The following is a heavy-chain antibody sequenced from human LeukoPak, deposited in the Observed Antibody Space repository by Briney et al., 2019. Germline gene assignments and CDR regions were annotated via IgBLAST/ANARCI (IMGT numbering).Heavy chain of an antibody. V-gene: IGHV4-34*01. Sequence: SETLSLTCAVYGGSFSGYYWSWIRQPPGKGLEWIGEINHSGSTNYNPSLKSRVTISVDTSKNQFSLKLSSVTAADTAVYYCARVYCTNGVCSEDDYWGQGTLVTVPS. J-gene: IGHJ4*02. D-gene: IGHD2-8*01. CDR2: INHSGST. CDR3: ARVYCTNGVCSEDDY. CDR1: GGSFSGYY.